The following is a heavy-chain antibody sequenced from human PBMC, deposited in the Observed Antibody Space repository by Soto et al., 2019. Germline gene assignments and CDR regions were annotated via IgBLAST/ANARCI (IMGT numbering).Heavy chain of an antibody. V-gene: IGHV2-5*02. CDR3: AHRVIRMVLGLVTTTANYIDF. CDR2: FSWDAGK. D-gene: IGHD3-3*01. Sequence: QITVNESGPTVVRPTETLTLTCRFSGFSLTTSGVGVGWIRQSPGKAPELLGPFSWDAGKRDSVSVNGRLTITTDTSKNLVVLTVSDVDPPDKATYSCAHRVIRMVLGLVTTTANYIDFWGHGTPVAVSS. J-gene: IGHJ4*01. CDR1: GFSLTTSGVG.